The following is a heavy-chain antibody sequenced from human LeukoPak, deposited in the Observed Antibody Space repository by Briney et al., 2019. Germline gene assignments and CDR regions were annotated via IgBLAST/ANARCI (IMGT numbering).Heavy chain of an antibody. J-gene: IGHJ4*02. D-gene: IGHD6-13*01. Sequence: GGSLRLSCAASGFNFGDYYMSWIRQAPGKGLEWVSYISSSGSTIYYADSVEGRFTISRDNAKNSLYLQMNSLRAEDTAVYYCARSRYSSRGSLDYWGQGTLVTVSS. CDR1: GFNFGDYY. CDR3: ARSRYSSRGSLDY. V-gene: IGHV3-11*04. CDR2: ISSSGSTI.